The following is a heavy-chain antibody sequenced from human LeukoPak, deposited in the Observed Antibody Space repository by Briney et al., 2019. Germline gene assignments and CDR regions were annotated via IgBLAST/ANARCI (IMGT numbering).Heavy chain of an antibody. V-gene: IGHV1-69*04. J-gene: IGHJ4*02. CDR3: AKVDVVVPLTDY. Sequence: ASVKVSCKASGYKFTDYYMHWVRQAPGQGLEWMGRIIPILGIANYAQKFQGRVTITADKSTSTAYMELSSLRSEDTAVYYCAKVDVVVPLTDYWGQGTLVTVSS. D-gene: IGHD2-2*01. CDR2: IIPILGIA. CDR1: GYKFTDYY.